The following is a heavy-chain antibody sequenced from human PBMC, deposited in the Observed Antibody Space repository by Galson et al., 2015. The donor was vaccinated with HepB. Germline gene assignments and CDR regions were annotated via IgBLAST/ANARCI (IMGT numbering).Heavy chain of an antibody. CDR3: ARDDKYQLLSDYYYYYMDV. Sequence: SVKVSCKASGYTFTGYYMHWVRQAPGQGLEWMGRINPNSGGTNYAQKFQGRVTMTRDTSISTAYMELSRLRSDDTAVYYCARDDKYQLLSDYYYYYMDVWGKGTTVTVSS. CDR2: INPNSGGT. CDR1: GYTFTGYY. V-gene: IGHV1-2*06. D-gene: IGHD2-2*01. J-gene: IGHJ6*03.